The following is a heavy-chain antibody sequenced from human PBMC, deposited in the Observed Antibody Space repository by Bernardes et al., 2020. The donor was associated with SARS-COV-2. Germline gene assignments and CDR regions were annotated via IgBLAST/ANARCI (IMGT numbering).Heavy chain of an antibody. V-gene: IGHV1-24*01. CDR3: AILVRGGAFDA. J-gene: IGHJ3*01. D-gene: IGHD3-3*01. Sequence: ASVKASCKVSGSTLSFFSIHWVRQHPGKGLEWIGGYNPADGETMFAQNLQGRATMSEDTSTDTAYMELTSLKSEDTATYYCAILVRGGAFDAWGQGTKVTVSS. CDR2: YNPADGET. CDR1: GSTLSFFS.